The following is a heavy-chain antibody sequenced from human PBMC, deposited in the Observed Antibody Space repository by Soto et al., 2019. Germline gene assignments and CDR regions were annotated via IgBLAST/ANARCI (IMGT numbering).Heavy chain of an antibody. Sequence: ASVKVSCKASGYTFTGYGISWVRQAPGQGLEWMGWISAYNGNTNYAQKLQGRVTMTTDTSTSTAYMELRSLRSDGTAVYYCARDFRAVYVFWIGPAPPPPLFSSYGRDVGAQGTTVPVS. D-gene: IGHD3-3*01. CDR1: GYTFTGYG. V-gene: IGHV1-18*01. CDR2: ISAYNGNT. CDR3: ARDFRAVYVFWIGPAPPPPLFSSYGRDV. J-gene: IGHJ6*02.